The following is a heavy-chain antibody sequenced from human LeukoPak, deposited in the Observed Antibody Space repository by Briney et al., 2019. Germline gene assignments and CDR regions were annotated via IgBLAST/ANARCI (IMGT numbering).Heavy chain of an antibody. CDR3: AKDRIPDGYYSIDY. Sequence: PGGSLRLSCAASGFPFSTYAMNWVRQAPGKGLEWVSVITGNAGLIAYADSVKGRFTISRDNYKNTLYLQMNSPSAEDTARYYCAKDRIPDGYYSIDYWGQGTPVTVSS. CDR1: GFPFSTYA. J-gene: IGHJ4*02. CDR2: ITGNAGLI. V-gene: IGHV3-23*01. D-gene: IGHD3-3*01.